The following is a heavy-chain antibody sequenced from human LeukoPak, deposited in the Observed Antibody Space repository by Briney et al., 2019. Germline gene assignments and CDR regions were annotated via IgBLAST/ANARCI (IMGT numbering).Heavy chain of an antibody. CDR1: GYSFTSYW. D-gene: IGHD5-18*01. Sequence: GESLKISCKASGYSFTSYWISWVLQVPGKGLEWMGIIYPGDSDSAYSPSFQGQVTVSADKSITTAYLQWSSLKASDTAMYYCARRGRYSYGSYFDYWGQGTLVTVSS. J-gene: IGHJ4*02. CDR2: IYPGDSDS. V-gene: IGHV5-51*01. CDR3: ARRGRYSYGSYFDY.